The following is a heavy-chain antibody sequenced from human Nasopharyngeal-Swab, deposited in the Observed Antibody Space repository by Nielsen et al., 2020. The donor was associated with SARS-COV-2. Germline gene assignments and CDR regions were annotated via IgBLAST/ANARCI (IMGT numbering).Heavy chain of an antibody. CDR3: ARGGWLQIITYFDL. Sequence: GGSLRLSCAAPGFTFSNYGMHWVRQAPGKGLEWVALIWYDGSNKYYADSVKGRFTIPRDNSKNTLYLQMNSLRAEDTAVYYCARGGWLQIITYFDLWGRGTLVTVSS. J-gene: IGHJ2*01. CDR1: GFTFSNYG. V-gene: IGHV3-33*01. CDR2: IWYDGSNK. D-gene: IGHD5-24*01.